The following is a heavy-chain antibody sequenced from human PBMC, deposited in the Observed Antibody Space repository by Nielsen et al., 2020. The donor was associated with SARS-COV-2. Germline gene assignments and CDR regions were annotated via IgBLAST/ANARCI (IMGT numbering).Heavy chain of an antibody. CDR3: AKDRDGDYVRWFDP. CDR1: GFTFSSYA. V-gene: IGHV3-23*01. J-gene: IGHJ5*02. Sequence: GESLKISCAASGFTFSSYAMSWVRQAPGKGLEWVSAISGSGGSTYYADSVKGRFTISRDSSKNTLYLQMNSLRAEDTAVYYCAKDRDGDYVRWFDPWGQGTLVTVSS. D-gene: IGHD4-17*01. CDR2: ISGSGGST.